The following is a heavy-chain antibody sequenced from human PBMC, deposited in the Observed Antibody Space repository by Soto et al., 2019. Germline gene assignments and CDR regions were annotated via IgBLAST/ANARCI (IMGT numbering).Heavy chain of an antibody. D-gene: IGHD6-19*01. CDR3: ARDGYSSGWIYFDY. J-gene: IGHJ4*02. V-gene: IGHV1-69*13. CDR1: GGTFSSYA. Sequence: GASVKVSCKASGGTFSSYAISWVRQAPGQGLEWMGGIIPIFGTANYAQKFQGRVTITADESTSTAYMELSSLRSEDTAVYYCARDGYSSGWIYFDYWGQGTLVTVSS. CDR2: IIPIFGTA.